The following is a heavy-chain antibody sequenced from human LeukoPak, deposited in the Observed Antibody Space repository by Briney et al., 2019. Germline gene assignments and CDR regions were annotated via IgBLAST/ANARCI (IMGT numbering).Heavy chain of an antibody. CDR3: ARPYYYGSGSYYNSWYFDL. CDR2: IYHSGST. CDR1: SGSISSGGYS. V-gene: IGHV4-30-2*01. J-gene: IGHJ2*01. D-gene: IGHD3-10*01. Sequence: PSETLSLTCAVSSGSISSGGYSWRWIRQPPGKGLEWIGYIYHSGSTYYNPSLKSRVTISLDRSKNQFSLKLSSVTAADTAVYYCARPYYYGSGSYYNSWYFDLWGRGTLVTVSS.